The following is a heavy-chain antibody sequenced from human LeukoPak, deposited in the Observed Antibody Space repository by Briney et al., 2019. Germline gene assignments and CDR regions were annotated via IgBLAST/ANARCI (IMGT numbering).Heavy chain of an antibody. CDR2: IYYSGST. D-gene: IGHD3-16*02. V-gene: IGHV4-59*08. Sequence: SSETLSLTCTVSGGSISSYYWSWIRQPPGKGLEWIGYIYYSGSTNYNPSLKSRVTISVDTSKNQFSLKLSSVTAADTAVYYCARGYYDDVWGSYRYTAPLYFDYWGQGTLVTVSS. CDR1: GGSISSYY. J-gene: IGHJ4*02. CDR3: ARGYYDDVWGSYRYTAPLYFDY.